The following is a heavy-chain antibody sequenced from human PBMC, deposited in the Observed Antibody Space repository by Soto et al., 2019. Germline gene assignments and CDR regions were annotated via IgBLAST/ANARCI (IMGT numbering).Heavy chain of an antibody. CDR2: INHSGST. V-gene: IGHV4-34*01. J-gene: IGHJ4*02. CDR1: GGSFSGYY. Sequence: QVQLQQWGAGLLKPSETLSLTCAVYGGSFSGYYWSWIRQPPGKGLEWIGEINHSGSTNYNPSLKSRVPLSVDTSKNQFSLKLSSVTAADTAVYYCARSALSFAWTPPKYWGQGTLVTVSS. CDR3: ARSALSFAWTPPKY. D-gene: IGHD5-12*01.